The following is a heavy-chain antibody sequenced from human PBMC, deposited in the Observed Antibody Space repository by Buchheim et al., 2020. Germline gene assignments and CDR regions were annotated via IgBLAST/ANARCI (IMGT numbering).Heavy chain of an antibody. CDR1: GFTFSNYG. CDR2: ISYDGNGK. J-gene: IGHJ6*02. Sequence: QVQLVESGGGVVQPGRSLTLSCVASGFTFSNYGMHWVRQAPGKGLEWVAGISYDGNGKFYGDSVKGRFSISRDNSKNTLYLQMNSLRAEDTAVYYCAREMANYYYYGMDVWGQGPT. D-gene: IGHD5-24*01. V-gene: IGHV3-30*03. CDR3: AREMANYYYYGMDV.